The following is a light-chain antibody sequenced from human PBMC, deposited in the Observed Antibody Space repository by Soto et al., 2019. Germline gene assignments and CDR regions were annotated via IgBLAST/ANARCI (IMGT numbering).Light chain of an antibody. Sequence: QPVLTQSPSASASLGASVKLTCTLSSGHSSYAIAWHQQQPEKGPRYLLKLNTDGSHTKGDGIPDRFSGSSSGAERHLTISSLQSEDEADYYCQTWDSGVVFGGGTKVTVL. V-gene: IGLV4-69*01. CDR2: LNTDGSH. J-gene: IGLJ2*01. CDR1: SGHSSYA. CDR3: QTWDSGVV.